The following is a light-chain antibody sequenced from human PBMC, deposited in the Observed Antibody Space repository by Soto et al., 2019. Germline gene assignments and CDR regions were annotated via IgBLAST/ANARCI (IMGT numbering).Light chain of an antibody. CDR1: TGAVTSGHF. CDR3: LLSYSGARV. V-gene: IGLV7-46*01. Sequence: QAVVTQEPSLTVSPGGTVTLTCGSSTGAVTSGHFPYWFQQKPGQAPRTLIYDTNNKHSWTPARFSGSLLGGNAALTLSGAQPEDEAEYYCLLSYSGARVFGGGTTLTVL. CDR2: DTN. J-gene: IGLJ3*02.